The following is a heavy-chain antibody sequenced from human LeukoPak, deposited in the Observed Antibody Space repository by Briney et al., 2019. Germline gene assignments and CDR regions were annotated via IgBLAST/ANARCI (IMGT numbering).Heavy chain of an antibody. CDR1: GGTFSSYA. D-gene: IGHD3-22*01. V-gene: IGHV1-69*06. J-gene: IGHJ3*02. CDR2: IIPIFGTA. Sequence: SVKVSCKASGGTFSSYAISWVRQAPGQGLEWMGGIIPIFGTANYAQKFQGRVTITADKSTSTAYMELSRLRSDDTAVYYCAGDSSGYYYLDAFDIWGQGTMVTVSS. CDR3: AGDSSGYYYLDAFDI.